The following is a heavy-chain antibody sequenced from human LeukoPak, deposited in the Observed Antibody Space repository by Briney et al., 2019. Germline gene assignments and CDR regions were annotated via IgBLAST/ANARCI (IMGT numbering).Heavy chain of an antibody. CDR3: ARDPGAQLRRHIVVVPAAPSLDY. CDR1: GFTVSSNY. D-gene: IGHD2-2*01. J-gene: IGHJ4*02. Sequence: GGSLRLSCAASGFTVSSNYMSWVRQAPGKGLEWVSVIYSGGSTYYADSVKGRFTISRDNSKNTLYLQMNSLRAEDTAVYYCARDPGAQLRRHIVVVPAAPSLDYWGQGTLVTVSS. CDR2: IYSGGST. V-gene: IGHV3-53*01.